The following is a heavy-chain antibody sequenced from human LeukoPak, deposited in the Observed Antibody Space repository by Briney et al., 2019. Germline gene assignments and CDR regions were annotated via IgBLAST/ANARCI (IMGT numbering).Heavy chain of an antibody. CDR3: ARALGDQTDYYYGMDV. CDR2: ITTSTTVPHI. D-gene: IGHD3-16*01. CDR1: GFTFSTYS. J-gene: IGHJ6*02. Sequence: GGSLRLSCAASGFTFSTYSMNWVRQAPGGGLEWVSSITTSTTVPHIFYADSVTGRFTISRDNADNSLFLQMNSLRAEDTAVYYCARALGDQTDYYYGMDVWGQGTTVTVSS. V-gene: IGHV3-21*01.